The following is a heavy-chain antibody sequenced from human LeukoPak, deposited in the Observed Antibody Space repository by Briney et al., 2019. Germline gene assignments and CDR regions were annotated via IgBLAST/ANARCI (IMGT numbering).Heavy chain of an antibody. CDR2: INPDGSGK. Sequence: GGSLKLSCAASGFTFSSYWMSWVRQVPGKGLEWVGNINPDGSGKYYVDSVRGRFTISRDNAKNSLYLQMNSLRAEDTAVYYCLKDYSGFWGQGTLVTVSS. V-gene: IGHV3-7*04. CDR3: LKDYSGF. J-gene: IGHJ4*02. D-gene: IGHD2-15*01. CDR1: GFTFSSYW.